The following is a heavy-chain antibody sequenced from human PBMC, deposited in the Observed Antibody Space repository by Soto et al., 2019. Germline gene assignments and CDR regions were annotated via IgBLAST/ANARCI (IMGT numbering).Heavy chain of an antibody. CDR1: GGTFSRYA. Sequence: QVQLVQSGAEVKKPGSSVKVSCKASGGTFSRYAFSWVRQAPGQGLEWMGGIVPIYGTRGFAQKFQGRLTSTADEPTRTAYMELSSLRSEDTAVYYCARDLDDYGSGSHYYYGMGVWGQGTTGTVSS. CDR3: ARDLDDYGSGSHYYYGMGV. J-gene: IGHJ6*02. CDR2: IVPIYGTR. D-gene: IGHD3-10*01. V-gene: IGHV1-69*01.